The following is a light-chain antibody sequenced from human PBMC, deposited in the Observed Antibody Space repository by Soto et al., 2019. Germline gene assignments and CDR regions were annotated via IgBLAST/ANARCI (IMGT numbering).Light chain of an antibody. CDR3: QQRSNWPPIT. Sequence: EIVLTQSPATLSLSPGERATLSCRASQSIGTYLAWYQQKPGQAPRLLIYDASNRAAAVPARFSGSGSGTDFTLTISSVEPDDFAVYYCQQRSNWPPITFGQGTRVDIK. J-gene: IGKJ5*01. CDR1: QSIGTY. V-gene: IGKV3-11*01. CDR2: DAS.